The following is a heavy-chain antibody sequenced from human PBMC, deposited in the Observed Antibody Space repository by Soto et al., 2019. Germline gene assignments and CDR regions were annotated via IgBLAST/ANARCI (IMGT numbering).Heavy chain of an antibody. CDR1: GFTFSSYS. V-gene: IGHV3-48*01. CDR2: ISSSSSTI. J-gene: IGHJ6*03. Sequence: GGSLRLSCAASGFTFSSYSMNWVRQAPGKGLEWVSYISSSSSTIYYADSVKGRFTISRDNAKNSLYLQMNSLRAEDTAVYYCARVSTVTTGLLRAHIYMDVWGKGTTVTVSS. D-gene: IGHD4-4*01. CDR3: ARVSTVTTGLLRAHIYMDV.